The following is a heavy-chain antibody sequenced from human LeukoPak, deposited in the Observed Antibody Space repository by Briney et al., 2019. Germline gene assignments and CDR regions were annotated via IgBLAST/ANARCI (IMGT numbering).Heavy chain of an antibody. CDR3: AVSVAAHLYY. D-gene: IGHD6-6*01. Sequence: SETLSLTCAVYGGSFSCYYWSWIRQPPGKGLEWIGEINHSGSTNYNPSLKSRVTISVDTSKNQFSLKLSSVTAADTAVYYCAVSVAAHLYYWGQGTLVTVSS. V-gene: IGHV4-34*01. CDR1: GGSFSCYY. CDR2: INHSGST. J-gene: IGHJ4*02.